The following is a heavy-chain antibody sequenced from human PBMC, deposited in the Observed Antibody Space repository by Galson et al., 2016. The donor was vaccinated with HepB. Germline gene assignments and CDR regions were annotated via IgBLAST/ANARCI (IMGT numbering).Heavy chain of an antibody. CDR2: ISYSTTHT. CDR1: GFTFTDYY. CDR3: ARVGPEDYDSSGLDY. J-gene: IGHJ4*02. Sequence: SLRLSCAASGFTFTDYYMSWIRQAPGKGLEWLSYISYSTTHTNYADSVKGRFTISRDNAESSLYLQMNSLGDEDTAVYYCARVGPEDYDSSGLDYWGQGTLVTVSS. V-gene: IGHV3-11*06. D-gene: IGHD3-22*01.